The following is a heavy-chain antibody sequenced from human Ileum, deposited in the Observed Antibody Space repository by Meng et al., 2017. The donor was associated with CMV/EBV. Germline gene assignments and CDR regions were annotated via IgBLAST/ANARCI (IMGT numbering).Heavy chain of an antibody. D-gene: IGHD2-8*01. V-gene: IGHV1-2*02. J-gene: IGHJ4*02. CDR2: INPKTGGT. CDR1: GFTLSDYY. Sequence: CKASGFTLSDYYMYWVRQAPGQGLECMGWINPKTGGTGSVQKFKGRVSMTRDTSVSTIYMELGGLRPDDTAVYYCARDGVSSVTDLDYWGQGTLVTVSS. CDR3: ARDGVSSVTDLDY.